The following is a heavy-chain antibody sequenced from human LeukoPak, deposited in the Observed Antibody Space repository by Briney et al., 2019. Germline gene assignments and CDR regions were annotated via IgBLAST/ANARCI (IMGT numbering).Heavy chain of an antibody. CDR1: GGSFSSYY. J-gene: IGHJ6*03. CDR2: INHSGST. V-gene: IGHV4-34*01. CDR3: ARTTPGYYYYYMDV. Sequence: SETLSLTCAVYGGSFSSYYWSWIRQPPGKGLEWIGEINHSGSTNYNPPLKSRVTMSVDTSKNQFSLKLSSVTAADTAVYYCARTTPGYYYYYMDVWGKGTTVTVSS. D-gene: IGHD1-1*01.